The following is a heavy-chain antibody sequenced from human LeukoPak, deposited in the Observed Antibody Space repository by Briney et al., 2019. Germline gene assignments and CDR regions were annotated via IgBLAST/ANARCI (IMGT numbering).Heavy chain of an antibody. CDR3: ARDDSYGNKDTTN. J-gene: IGHJ4*02. Sequence: SETLSLTCAVYGGSFSGYYWSWTRQPPGKGLEWIGEINHSGSTNYNPSLKSRVTISVDTSKNQFSLKLSSVTAADTAVYYCARDDSYGNKDTTNWGQGTLVTVSS. V-gene: IGHV4-34*01. D-gene: IGHD5-18*01. CDR2: INHSGST. CDR1: GGSFSGYY.